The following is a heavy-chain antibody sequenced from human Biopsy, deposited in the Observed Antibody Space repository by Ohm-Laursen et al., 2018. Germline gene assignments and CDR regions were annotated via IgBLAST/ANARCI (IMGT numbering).Heavy chain of an antibody. CDR2: VYYTGST. V-gene: IGHV4-59*01. Sequence: GTLSLTCPVSGDSISSYYWSWIRQPPGKGLEWIGYVYYTGSTDYNPSLQSRVTISVDTSKNHFSLRLRSVTPADTAIYYCARDRGYYSDRTVPGYFDLWGRGTPVTVSS. J-gene: IGHJ2*01. CDR3: ARDRGYYSDRTVPGYFDL. CDR1: GDSISSYY. D-gene: IGHD3-22*01.